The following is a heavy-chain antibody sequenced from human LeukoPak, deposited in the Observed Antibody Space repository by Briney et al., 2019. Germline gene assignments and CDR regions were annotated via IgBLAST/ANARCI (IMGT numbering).Heavy chain of an antibody. CDR3: AHSFPLTGYYADAFDI. V-gene: IGHV2-5*02. J-gene: IGHJ3*02. CDR2: IYWDHDK. CDR1: GFSLSTSGVG. Sequence: SGPTLVNPTQTLTLTCTFSGFSLSTSGVGVGWIRQPPGKALEWLALIYWDHDKRYSPALQSRLTITKDTSKTQVVLTMTNMDPVDTATYYCAHSFPLTGYYADAFDIWGQGTTVTVSS. D-gene: IGHD3-9*01.